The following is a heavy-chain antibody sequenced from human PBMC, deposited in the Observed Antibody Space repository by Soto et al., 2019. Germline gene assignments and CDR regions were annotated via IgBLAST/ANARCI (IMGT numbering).Heavy chain of an antibody. V-gene: IGHV4-34*01. J-gene: IGHJ4*02. Sequence: QVQLQQWGAGLLKPSETLSLTCAVYGGSFSGYYWSWIRQPPGKGLEWIGEINHSGSTNYNPSLKSRVTISVDTSKNQFSLKLSSVTAADTAVYYCARLIVGATHRLSGGDYWGQGTLVTVSS. D-gene: IGHD1-26*01. CDR2: INHSGST. CDR3: ARLIVGATHRLSGGDY. CDR1: GGSFSGYY.